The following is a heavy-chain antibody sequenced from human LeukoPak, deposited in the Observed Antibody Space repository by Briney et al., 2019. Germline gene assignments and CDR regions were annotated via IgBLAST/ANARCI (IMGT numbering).Heavy chain of an antibody. CDR3: AGERDSGSYFGGYNRDL. D-gene: IGHD1-26*01. V-gene: IGHV3-20*01. Sequence: PGGSLRLSCAASGFTFDDYGMSWVRQAPGKGLEWVSGINWNGGSTGYADSVKGRFTISRDNAKNSLYLQMNSLRAEDTALYHCAGERDSGSYFGGYNRDLWGKGTTVIICS. CDR2: INWNGGST. CDR1: GFTFDDYG. J-gene: IGHJ6*03.